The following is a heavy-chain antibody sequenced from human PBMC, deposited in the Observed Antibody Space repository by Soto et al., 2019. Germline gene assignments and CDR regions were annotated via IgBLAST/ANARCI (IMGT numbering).Heavy chain of an antibody. CDR1: GYTFTSYD. Sequence: QVQLVQSGAEVKKPGASVKVSCKASGYTFTSYDINWVRQATGQGLEWMGWMNPNSGNTAYAQKFQGRITMTKNTSISTDYMELSSLRSEDTAVYYCAREKVTSGYPDWGQGTLVTVSS. V-gene: IGHV1-8*01. CDR3: AREKVTSGYPD. J-gene: IGHJ4*02. D-gene: IGHD3-22*01. CDR2: MNPNSGNT.